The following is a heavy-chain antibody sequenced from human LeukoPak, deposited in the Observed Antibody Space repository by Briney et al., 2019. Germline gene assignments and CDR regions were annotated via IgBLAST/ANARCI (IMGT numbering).Heavy chain of an antibody. CDR3: ARAPLRLGELSCDY. CDR2: INPNSGGT. CDR1: GYTFTGYY. V-gene: IGHV1-2*04. J-gene: IGHJ4*02. Sequence: ASVKFSCKASGYTFTGYYMHWVRQAPGQGLEWMGWINPNSGGTNYAQKFQGWVTMTRDTSISTAYMELSRLRSDDTAVYYCARAPLRLGELSCDYWGQGTLVTVSS. D-gene: IGHD3-16*02.